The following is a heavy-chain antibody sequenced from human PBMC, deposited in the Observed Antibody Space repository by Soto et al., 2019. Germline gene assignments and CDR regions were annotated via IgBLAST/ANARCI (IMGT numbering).Heavy chain of an antibody. CDR2: IRGKNGNT. V-gene: IGHV1-18*04. Sequence: QVQLVQSGVEVKKPGASVKVSCKASGYTFISHGISWVRQAPGQGLEWMGWIRGKNGNTNYAQKLQGRVTLTTDTSTSKAYMELRSLRSDDTAVYYCASVSSSIVVVPDYGMDVWCQVTTVTVSS. CDR3: ASVSSSIVVVPDYGMDV. D-gene: IGHD2-2*01. CDR1: GYTFISHG. J-gene: IGHJ6*02.